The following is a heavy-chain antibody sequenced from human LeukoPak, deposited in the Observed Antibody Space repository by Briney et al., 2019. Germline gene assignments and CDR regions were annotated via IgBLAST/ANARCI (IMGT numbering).Heavy chain of an antibody. CDR2: FDPEDGET. D-gene: IGHD2-2*01. CDR1: GYTLTELS. J-gene: IGHJ5*02. Sequence: ASVKVSCKVSGYTLTELSMHWVRQAPGKGLEWMGGFDPEDGETIYAQKFQGRVTTTEDTSTDTAYMELSSLRSEDTAAYYCATSGVPAASREDNWFDPWGQGTLVTVSS. CDR3: ATSGVPAASREDNWFDP. V-gene: IGHV1-24*01.